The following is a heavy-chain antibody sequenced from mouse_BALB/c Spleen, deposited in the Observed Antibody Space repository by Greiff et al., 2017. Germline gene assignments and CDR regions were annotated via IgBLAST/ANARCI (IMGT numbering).Heavy chain of an antibody. D-gene: IGHD2-1*01. CDR3: ARDYGNLWYFDV. Sequence: VQLKESGPGLVKPSQSLSLTCTVTGYSITSDYAWNWIRQFPGNKLEWMGYISYSGSTSYNPSLKSRISITRDTSKNQFFLQLNSVTTEDTATYYCARDYGNLWYFDVWGAGTTVTVSS. CDR1: GYSITSDYA. CDR2: ISYSGST. V-gene: IGHV3-2*02. J-gene: IGHJ1*01.